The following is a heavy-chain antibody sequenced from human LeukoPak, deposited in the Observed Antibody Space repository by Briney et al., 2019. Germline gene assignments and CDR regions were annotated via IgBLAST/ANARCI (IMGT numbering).Heavy chain of an antibody. CDR3: ARDRSPRGYCSSTSCPYYFDY. D-gene: IGHD2-2*03. CDR2: INHSGST. CDR1: GGSFSGYY. Sequence: SETLPLTCAVYGGSFSGYYWSWIRQPPGKGLEWIGEINHSGSTNYNPSLKSRVTISVDTSKNQFSLKLSSVTAADTAVYYCARDRSPRGYCSSTSCPYYFDYWGQGTLVTVSS. V-gene: IGHV4-34*01. J-gene: IGHJ4*02.